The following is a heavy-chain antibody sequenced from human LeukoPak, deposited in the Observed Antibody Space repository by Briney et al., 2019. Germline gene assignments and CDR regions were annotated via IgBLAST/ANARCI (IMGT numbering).Heavy chain of an antibody. D-gene: IGHD3-9*01. CDR2: IYYSGTT. Sequence: PSETLSLTCTVSGVSISPYYWSWVRQPPGKGLEWIGYIYYSGTTHYNASLESGVTMSVDTSKNQFSLKLSSVTAADTAVYYCATHYDVLTGYAAAAFDIWGQGTMVTVSS. J-gene: IGHJ3*02. V-gene: IGHV4-59*08. CDR3: ATHYDVLTGYAAAAFDI. CDR1: GVSISPYY.